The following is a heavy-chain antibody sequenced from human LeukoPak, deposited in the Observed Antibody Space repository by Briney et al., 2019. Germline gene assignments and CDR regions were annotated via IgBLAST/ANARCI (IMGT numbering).Heavy chain of an antibody. CDR2: LYYSGST. CDR1: GGSISSSSYY. Sequence: SETLSLTCTVSGGSISSSSYYWAWIRQPPGKGLEWIGSLYYSGSTYYNPSLKSRVTISVDTSKNQFSLKLSSVTAADTAVYYCSREVSSTAIINYWGQGTLVTVSS. CDR3: SREVSSTAIINY. J-gene: IGHJ4*02. V-gene: IGHV4-39*02. D-gene: IGHD5-18*01.